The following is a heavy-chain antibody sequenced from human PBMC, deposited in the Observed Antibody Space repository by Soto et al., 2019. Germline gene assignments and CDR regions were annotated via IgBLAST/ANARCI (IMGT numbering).Heavy chain of an antibody. CDR1: GGTFSSYA. D-gene: IGHD3-22*01. V-gene: IGHV1-69*13. Sequence: SVKVSCKASGGTFSSYAISWVRQAPGQGLEWMGGIIPIFGTANYAQKFQGRVTITADESTSTAYMELSSLRSEDTAVYYCARDRTFYDSSGYYYSDFDYWGQGTLVTVSS. J-gene: IGHJ4*02. CDR2: IIPIFGTA. CDR3: ARDRTFYDSSGYYYSDFDY.